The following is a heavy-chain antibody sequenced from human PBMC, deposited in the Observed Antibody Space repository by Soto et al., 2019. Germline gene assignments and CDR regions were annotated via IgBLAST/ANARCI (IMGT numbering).Heavy chain of an antibody. CDR1: GLTLRSYA. CDR2: ISGRSGVP. V-gene: IGHV3-23*01. J-gene: IGHJ5*02. CDR3: AKGGPFTGGFDP. Sequence: GGSLRLSCAGSGLTLRSYAMTWIRQTPEKGLEWVSTISGRSGVPSYADSVNGRFTVSRDNSKNTLYLQMNSLRPDDTAIYYCAKGGPFTGGFDPWGQGTLVTVSS. D-gene: IGHD3-16*01.